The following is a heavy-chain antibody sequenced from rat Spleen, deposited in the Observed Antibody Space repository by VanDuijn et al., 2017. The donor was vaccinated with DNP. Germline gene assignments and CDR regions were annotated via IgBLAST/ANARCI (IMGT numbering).Heavy chain of an antibody. Sequence: QVQMKETGPGLVQTTQTLSVTCTVSGFSLTSYGVHWVRQAPGKGLEWMAVIWGDGSTSYNSALKSRLSLSRDTSKSQVFLTMRSLHTDDTAVYYCAVTYYYSDYWGQGVMVTVSS. V-gene: IGHV2-77*01. CDR2: IWGDGST. D-gene: IGHD1-1*01. CDR1: GFSLTSYG. J-gene: IGHJ2*01. CDR3: AVTYYYSDY.